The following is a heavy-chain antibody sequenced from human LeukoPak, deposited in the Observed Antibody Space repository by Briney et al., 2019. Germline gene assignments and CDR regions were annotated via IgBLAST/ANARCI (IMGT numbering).Heavy chain of an antibody. CDR3: ARAVTNTSPLGY. V-gene: IGHV4-61*05. Sequence: PSETLSLTCTVSGGSISTITYYWGWIRQPPGKGLEWIAYISDTGSTNYNPSLQSRVTMSLDMSKNQLSLKLSSVTAADTAVYFCARAVTNTSPLGYWGQGALVTVSS. CDR1: GGSISTITYY. D-gene: IGHD4-17*01. J-gene: IGHJ4*02. CDR2: ISDTGST.